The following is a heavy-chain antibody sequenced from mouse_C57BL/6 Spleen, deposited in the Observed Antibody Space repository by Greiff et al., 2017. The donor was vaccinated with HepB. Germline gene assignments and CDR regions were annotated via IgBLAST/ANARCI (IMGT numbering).Heavy chain of an antibody. J-gene: IGHJ4*01. V-gene: IGHV1-52*01. CDR3: ARMGNYSNYDAMEY. Sequence: QVQLQQPGAELVRPGSSVKLSCKASGYTFTSYWIHWVKQRPIQGLEWIGNIDPSDSATHYTQKFKDKATLTVDKSSRTAYMQLSSLTSEDSAVYYCARMGNYSNYDAMEYWGQGTSVTVSS. D-gene: IGHD2-5*01. CDR2: IDPSDSAT. CDR1: GYTFTSYW.